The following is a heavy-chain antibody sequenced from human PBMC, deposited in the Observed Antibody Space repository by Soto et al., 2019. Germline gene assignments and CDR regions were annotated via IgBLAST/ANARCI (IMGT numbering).Heavy chain of an antibody. CDR1: GGSISSSHW. D-gene: IGHD1-20*01. CDR3: ARVVLAITPGAFDA. V-gene: IGHV4-4*02. J-gene: IGHJ3*01. CDR2: ISNSGTS. Sequence: QVQLQESGPGLVKPSGTLSLTCAVSGGSISSSHWWTWVRQSPGKGLEYIGEISNSGTSNSNPSLKSLVTLSVDKSKNHFSLTLTSVTAADTDVYYCARVVLAITPGAFDAWGQGTLVIVSS.